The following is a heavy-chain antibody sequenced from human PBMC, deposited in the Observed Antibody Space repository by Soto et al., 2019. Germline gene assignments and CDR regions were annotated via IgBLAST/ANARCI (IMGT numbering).Heavy chain of an antibody. CDR3: ARDTPRSSGWDV. CDR2: ISSSSSTI. CDR1: GFTLSSYS. Sequence: EVQLVESGGGLVQPGGSLRLSCEASGFTLSSYSMNWARQAPGQGLEWVSYISSSSSTIYYADSVKGRFTISRDNAKNSLYLQMNSLRDEDTAVYYCARDTPRSSGWDVWGQVTTVTVSS. J-gene: IGHJ6*02. V-gene: IGHV3-48*02.